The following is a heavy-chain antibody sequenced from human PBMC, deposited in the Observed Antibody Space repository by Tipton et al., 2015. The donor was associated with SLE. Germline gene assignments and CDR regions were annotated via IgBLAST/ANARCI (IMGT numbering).Heavy chain of an antibody. V-gene: IGHV4-28*01. CDR1: SYSISNDSW. CDR3: ARSLGAGFCSGGNCFEPLDY. CDR2: FYYSGAT. D-gene: IGHD2-15*01. Sequence: TLSLTCAVSSYSISNDSWWGWIRQPPGKGLEWIGYFYYSGATYYNPSLQSRVTMSADTSKNQFSLKLNSVTAVDTAIYYCARSLGAGFCSGGNCFEPLDYWGQGILVTVSS. J-gene: IGHJ4*02.